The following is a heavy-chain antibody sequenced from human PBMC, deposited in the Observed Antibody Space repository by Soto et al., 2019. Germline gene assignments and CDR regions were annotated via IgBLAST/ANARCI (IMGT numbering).Heavy chain of an antibody. D-gene: IGHD6-19*01. J-gene: IGHJ4*02. Sequence: QVQLVQSGAEVKKPGASVKVSCKTSGYPFTSYGINWVRQAHGQGPEWMGWISAYNDKTIYTQKSQGRVTMTTDTSMSTAYMEMRILRSDDTAVYYCARDRLIAVTGLLRNWGQGTLVTVSS. CDR1: GYPFTSYG. CDR2: ISAYNDKT. V-gene: IGHV1-18*01. CDR3: ARDRLIAVTGLLRN.